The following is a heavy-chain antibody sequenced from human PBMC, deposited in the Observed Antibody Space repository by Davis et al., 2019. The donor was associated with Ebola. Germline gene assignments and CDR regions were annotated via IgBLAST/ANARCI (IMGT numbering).Heavy chain of an antibody. J-gene: IGHJ6*02. CDR3: AKHKYSYDYSDGMDV. CDR1: GLTSSSYS. V-gene: IGHV3-30*02. Sequence: GGSLRLSCAASGLTSSSYSMQWVRRAPGKGLEWVALLLADGSNEFYADSVKGRFTISRDNSKKTLYLQMNSLRAEDTAVYYCAKHKYSYDYSDGMDVWGQGTTVTVS. CDR2: LLADGSNE. D-gene: IGHD3-16*01.